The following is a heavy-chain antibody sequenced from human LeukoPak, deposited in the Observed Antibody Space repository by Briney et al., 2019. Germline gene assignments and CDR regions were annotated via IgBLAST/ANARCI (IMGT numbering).Heavy chain of an antibody. Sequence: SETLPLTCTVSGGSINIGGYYWSWIRQHPGKGLEWIGYIYYSGSAYYNPSLKSRVAISLDTSKNQFSLKLNSVTAADTAVYYCARYYDRSGYWSTPHFDYWGQGTLVTVSS. CDR2: IYYSGSA. V-gene: IGHV4-31*03. CDR1: GGSINIGGYY. CDR3: ARYYDRSGYWSTPHFDY. J-gene: IGHJ4*02. D-gene: IGHD3-22*01.